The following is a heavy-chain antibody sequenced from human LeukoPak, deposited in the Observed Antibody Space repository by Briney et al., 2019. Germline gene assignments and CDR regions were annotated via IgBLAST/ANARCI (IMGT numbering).Heavy chain of an antibody. V-gene: IGHV3-30-3*01. CDR3: ARDRSGYANDAFDF. Sequence: GGSLRLPCAASGFTFSDYAMHWVRQAPGKGLEWVAVLSYGGTNKYYADSVKGRFTISRDNSKNTMFLQMNSLRAEDTAVYHCARDRSGYANDAFDFCGQGTMVTVSS. CDR1: GFTFSDYA. D-gene: IGHD3-3*01. CDR2: LSYGGTNK. J-gene: IGHJ3*01.